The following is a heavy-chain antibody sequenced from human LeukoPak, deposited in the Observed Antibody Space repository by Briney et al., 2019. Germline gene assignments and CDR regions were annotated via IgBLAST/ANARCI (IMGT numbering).Heavy chain of an antibody. CDR2: IRQDGSEK. D-gene: IGHD3-22*01. Sequence: PGGSLRLSCAASGFTFSRYWMSWVRQAPGKGLEWVANIRQDGSEKHYLDSVKGRFTISRDNAKNSLYLQMNSLRAEDTAVYYCARDQYYYDSSGYLYYFDYWGQGTLVTVSS. V-gene: IGHV3-7*01. CDR1: GFTFSRYW. J-gene: IGHJ4*02. CDR3: ARDQYYYDSSGYLYYFDY.